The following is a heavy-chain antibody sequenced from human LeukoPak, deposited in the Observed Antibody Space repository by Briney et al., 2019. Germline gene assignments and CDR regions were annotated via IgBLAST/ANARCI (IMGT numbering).Heavy chain of an antibody. CDR1: GGSISSYY. D-gene: IGHD6-13*01. CDR3: ARGHSSTWYSFDF. J-gene: IGHJ4*02. Sequence: SETLPLTCTVSGGSISSYYWSWIRQPPGKGLEWIGYIYYSGSTNYNPSLKSRVTISVDTSKNQFSLNLSSVTAADTAVYYCARGHSSTWYSFDFWGQGTLVTVSS. CDR2: IYYSGST. V-gene: IGHV4-59*01.